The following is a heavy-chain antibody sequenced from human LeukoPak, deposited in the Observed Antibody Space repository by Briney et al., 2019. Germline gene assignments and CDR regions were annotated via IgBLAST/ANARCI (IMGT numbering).Heavy chain of an antibody. CDR1: GGSFSGYY. D-gene: IGHD3-16*01. CDR3: ARHGGY. Sequence: ASETLSLTCAVYGGSFSGYYWSWIRQPPGKGLEWIGEINHSGSTNYNPSLKSRVTISVDTSKNQFSLKLSSVTAADTAVYYCARHGGYWGQGTLVTVSS. J-gene: IGHJ4*02. CDR2: INHSGST. V-gene: IGHV4-34*01.